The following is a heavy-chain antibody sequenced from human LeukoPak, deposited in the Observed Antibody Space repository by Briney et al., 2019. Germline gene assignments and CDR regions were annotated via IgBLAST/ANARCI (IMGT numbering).Heavy chain of an antibody. Sequence: PGGSLRLSCAASGFTFSSYGMHWVRQAPGKGLEWVAVISYDGTNKYYADSVKGRFTISRDNSKNTLHLQMNSLRAEDTAVYYCAKRYSSSWCIDSWGQGTLVTVSS. D-gene: IGHD6-13*01. CDR1: GFTFSSYG. CDR2: ISYDGTNK. V-gene: IGHV3-30*18. CDR3: AKRYSSSWCIDS. J-gene: IGHJ4*02.